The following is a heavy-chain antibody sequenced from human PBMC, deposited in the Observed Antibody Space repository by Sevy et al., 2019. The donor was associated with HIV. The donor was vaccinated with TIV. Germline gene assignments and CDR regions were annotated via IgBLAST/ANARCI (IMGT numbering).Heavy chain of an antibody. V-gene: IGHV3-21*01. CDR1: GFTFSSYS. CDR2: FSGLSNYI. D-gene: IGHD2-2*01. Sequence: GGSLRLSCAASGFTFSSYSMNWVRRAPGKGLEWVSSFSGLSNYIDYADSVKGRFTISRDNAKNSLYLQMNSLRAEDTAVYYCARDRSTITSCHEGNWFDPWGQGTLVTVSS. J-gene: IGHJ5*02. CDR3: ARDRSTITSCHEGNWFDP.